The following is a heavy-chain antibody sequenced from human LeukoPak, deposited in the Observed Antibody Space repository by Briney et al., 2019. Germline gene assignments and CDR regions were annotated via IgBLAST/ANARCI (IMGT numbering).Heavy chain of an antibody. CDR1: GFTFSSYW. CDR2: IKQDGSEK. J-gene: IGHJ4*02. V-gene: IGHV3-7*01. D-gene: IGHD4-11*01. Sequence: GGSLRLSCAASGFTFSSYWMSWVRQAPGKGLEWVANIKQDGSEKYYVDSVKGRFTISRDNAKNSLYLQMNSLRAGDTAVYYCARRNTVTTFYYFDYWGQGTLVTVSS. CDR3: ARRNTVTTFYYFDY.